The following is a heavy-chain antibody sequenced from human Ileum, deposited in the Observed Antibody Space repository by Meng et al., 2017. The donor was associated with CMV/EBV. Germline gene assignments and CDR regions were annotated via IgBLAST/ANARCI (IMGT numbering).Heavy chain of an antibody. D-gene: IGHD1-26*01. J-gene: IGHJ4*02. CDR1: EFIVSQNY. Sequence: GESLKISCAAFEFIVSQNYMSWVRQAPGKGPEWVSVIYGGGTTYYADSVKGRFTISRDNSKNTLLLQMNSLRVEDTAIYYCARRWESLSYFDYWGQGAPVTVSS. CDR2: IYGGGTT. V-gene: IGHV3-53*01. CDR3: ARRWESLSYFDY.